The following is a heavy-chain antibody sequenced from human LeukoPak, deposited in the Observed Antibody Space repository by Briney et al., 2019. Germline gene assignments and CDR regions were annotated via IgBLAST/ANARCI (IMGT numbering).Heavy chain of an antibody. Sequence: PSETLSLTCAVYGGSFSGYYWSWIRQPPGKGLEWIGEINHSGSTNYNPSLKSRVTISVDTSKNQFSLKLSSVTAADTAVYYCARFSGQLASDYWGQGTLVTVSS. CDR2: INHSGST. CDR3: ARFSGQLASDY. CDR1: GGSFSGYY. J-gene: IGHJ4*02. D-gene: IGHD6-13*01. V-gene: IGHV4-34*01.